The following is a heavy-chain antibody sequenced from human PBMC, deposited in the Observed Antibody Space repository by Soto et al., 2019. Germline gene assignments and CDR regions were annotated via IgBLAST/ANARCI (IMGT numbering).Heavy chain of an antibody. D-gene: IGHD6-19*01. V-gene: IGHV3-43*01. Sequence: EVQLVESGGGVVQSGGSLRISCTASGFTFEDHTMHWVRQAPGKGLEWVSVINWDGDSTYYTDSVKGRFTISRDNSKNSLFLQMVGLRTEDTALYYCAKDAGSGWGTTIDSWGQGTLVTVSS. CDR3: AKDAGSGWGTTIDS. CDR1: GFTFEDHT. CDR2: INWDGDST. J-gene: IGHJ4*02.